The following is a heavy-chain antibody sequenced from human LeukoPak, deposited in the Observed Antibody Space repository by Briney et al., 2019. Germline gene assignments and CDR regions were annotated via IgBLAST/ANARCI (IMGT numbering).Heavy chain of an antibody. D-gene: IGHD2-21*01. V-gene: IGHV3-66*01. CDR1: GFTVSSDY. CDR3: ARGYSSDN. CDR2: IYSGGST. Sequence: GGSLRLSCAASGFTVSSDYMSWVRQAPGKGLEWVSVIYSGGSTYYADSVKGRFTISRDNSKNTLNLQMNSLRAEDAAVYYCARGYSSDNWGQGTLVTVSS. J-gene: IGHJ4*02.